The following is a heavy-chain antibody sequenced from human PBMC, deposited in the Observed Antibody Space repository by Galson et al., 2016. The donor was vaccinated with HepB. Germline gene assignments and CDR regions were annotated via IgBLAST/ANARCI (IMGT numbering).Heavy chain of an antibody. CDR1: GYSFTKYW. CDR2: IYPGDSDT. D-gene: IGHD6-13*01. V-gene: IGHV5-51*01. Sequence: SGAEVKKAGESLKISCKGSGYSFTKYWIGWVRHMPGKGLEWMGIIYPGDSDTRNSPSFQGQVTISVDKSISTAYLQWSSLKASDTAMYYCARLNPGGAAAFYFDYWGQGTLVTVSS. CDR3: ARLNPGGAAAFYFDY. J-gene: IGHJ4*02.